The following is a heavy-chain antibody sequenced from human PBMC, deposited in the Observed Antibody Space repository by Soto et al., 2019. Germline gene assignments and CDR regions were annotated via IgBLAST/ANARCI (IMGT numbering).Heavy chain of an antibody. J-gene: IGHJ5*02. CDR1: GFTFSSSG. CDR2: IVVGSGNT. V-gene: IGHV1-58*02. CDR3: AADLAPTYSYNWFEP. Sequence: QIQLVQFGPEVKKPGTPVKVSCKASGFTFSSSGIHWVRQARGQRLEWIGWIVVGSGNTNYAQKFQERLTITRDVATNTAYMELTSLRSEDTAVYYCAADLAPTYSYNWFEPWGQGTLVTVSS. D-gene: IGHD1-1*01.